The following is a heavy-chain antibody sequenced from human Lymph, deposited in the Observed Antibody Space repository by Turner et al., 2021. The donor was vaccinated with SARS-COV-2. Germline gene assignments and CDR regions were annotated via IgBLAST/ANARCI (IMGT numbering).Heavy chain of an antibody. CDR1: EFTFRSYE. V-gene: IGHV3-48*03. Sequence: EVQLVESGGGLVQPGGSLRLSCAASEFTFRSYEMNWVRQAPGKGLEWISYISSSGGTIYYADSLKGRFTISRDNAKNSLYLQMNSLRAEDTAVYYCARDQYYDSSGYYFFRASYFDLWGRGTLVTVSS. D-gene: IGHD3-22*01. CDR2: ISSSGGTI. J-gene: IGHJ2*01. CDR3: ARDQYYDSSGYYFFRASYFDL.